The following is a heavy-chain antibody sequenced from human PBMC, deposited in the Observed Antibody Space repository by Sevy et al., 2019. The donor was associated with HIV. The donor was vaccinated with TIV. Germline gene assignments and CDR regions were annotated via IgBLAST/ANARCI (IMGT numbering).Heavy chain of an antibody. Sequence: GGSLRLSCTASGFAFGDYAMTWIRQVPGKGLEWVGFIRTKPYGGTADYAASVKGRFTISRDDCKSIAYLQMSNLKTEDTAVYYCGSGAFGSSAGIHYYGLDVWGQGTTVTVSS. CDR3: GSGAFGSSAGIHYYGLDV. CDR2: IRTKPYGGTA. V-gene: IGHV3-49*03. CDR1: GFAFGDYA. J-gene: IGHJ6*02. D-gene: IGHD6-6*01.